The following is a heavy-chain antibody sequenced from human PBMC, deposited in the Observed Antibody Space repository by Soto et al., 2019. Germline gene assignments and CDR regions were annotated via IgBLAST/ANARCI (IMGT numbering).Heavy chain of an antibody. CDR1: GYSFTSYW. V-gene: IGHV5-51*01. J-gene: IGHJ4*02. D-gene: IGHD6-19*01. CDR3: ARLRGSIAVAGRVGSPTYYFDY. Sequence: GESLKISCKGSGYSFTSYWVGWVRQMPGKGLEWMGIIYPGDSDTRYSPSFQGQVTISADKSISTAYLQWSSLKASDTAMYYCARLRGSIAVAGRVGSPTYYFDYWGQGALVTVSS. CDR2: IYPGDSDT.